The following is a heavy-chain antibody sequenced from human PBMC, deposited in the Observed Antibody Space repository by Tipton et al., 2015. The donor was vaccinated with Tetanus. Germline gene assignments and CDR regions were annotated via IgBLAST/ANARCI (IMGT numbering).Heavy chain of an antibody. Sequence: TLSLTCTVSGGSISPYYWSWIRQPPGKGLEWIGYIYYSGSTNYNPSLESRVTISVDTSKNQFSLKLRSVTAADTAMYYCARLYSYGSLYWFDPWGQGTLVTVSS. CDR1: GGSISPYY. J-gene: IGHJ5*02. V-gene: IGHV4-59*01. D-gene: IGHD5-18*01. CDR2: IYYSGST. CDR3: ARLYSYGSLYWFDP.